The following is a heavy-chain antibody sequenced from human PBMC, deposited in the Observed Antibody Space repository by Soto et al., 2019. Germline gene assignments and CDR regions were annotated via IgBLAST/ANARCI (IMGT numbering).Heavy chain of an antibody. V-gene: IGHV3-23*01. J-gene: IGHJ4*02. CDR1: GFTFSTFD. CDR2: IRGSSGST. Sequence: EVQLLESGGGLIQPGGSLILSCAASGFTFSTFDMTWVRQPPGKGLEWVSLIRGSSGSTYYADSVKGRFTISKDNSKNTLYLQMNGVRAEDTAVYFCVRGAWLDYWGQGNMVTVSS. CDR3: VRGAWLDY.